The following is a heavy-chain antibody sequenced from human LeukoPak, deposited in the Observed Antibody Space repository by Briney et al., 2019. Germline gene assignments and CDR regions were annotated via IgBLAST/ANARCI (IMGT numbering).Heavy chain of an antibody. CDR2: IYYSGST. CDR1: GGSINSSTYY. CDR3: ARTSIVGARGSFDY. D-gene: IGHD1-26*01. V-gene: IGHV4-39*01. J-gene: IGHJ4*02. Sequence: SETLSLTCTVSGGSINSSTYYWGWIRQPPGKRLEWIGSIYYSGSTYYNPSLKSRVTISVDTSKNQFSLKLNSVTAADTAVYYYARTSIVGARGSFDYWCQGTLVTVSS.